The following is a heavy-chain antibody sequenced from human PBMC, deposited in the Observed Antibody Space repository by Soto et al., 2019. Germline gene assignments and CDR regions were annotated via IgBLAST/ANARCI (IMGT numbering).Heavy chain of an antibody. CDR1: GFTFSSYS. V-gene: IGHV3-74*01. CDR2: INSDGSST. Sequence: GGSLRLSCAASGFTFSSYSMHWVRQAPGNGLVWVSRINSDGSSTSYEDSVKGRFTISRDNTKNTLYLQMNSLRAEYTAMYYCARVGDYFNSWSGYKVIEIWGRGTRVTVSS. J-gene: IGHJ6*02. D-gene: IGHD3-3*01. CDR3: ARVGDYFNSWSGYKVIEI.